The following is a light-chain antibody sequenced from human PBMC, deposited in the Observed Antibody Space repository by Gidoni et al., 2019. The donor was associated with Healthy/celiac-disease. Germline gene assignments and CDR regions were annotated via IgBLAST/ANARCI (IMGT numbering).Light chain of an antibody. Sequence: DSQMTQSPSSLSASVGDRVTITCRASQSISSYLNWYQQKPGKAPKLLIYAASSLQSGFPSRFSGSGSGTDFTLTISSLQPEDFATYYCQQSYSTPFTFGPGTKVDIK. CDR2: AAS. CDR1: QSISSY. J-gene: IGKJ3*01. CDR3: QQSYSTPFT. V-gene: IGKV1-39*01.